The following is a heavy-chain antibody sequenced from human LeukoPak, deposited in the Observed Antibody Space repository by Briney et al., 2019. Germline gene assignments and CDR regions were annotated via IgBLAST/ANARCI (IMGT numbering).Heavy chain of an antibody. CDR3: ARQRKVYCTNGVCPTEFDP. CDR2: IYTSGTT. CDR1: GGSISSYS. V-gene: IGHV4-4*07. Sequence: SETLSLTCTVSGGSISSYSWSWIRQPAGKGLEWIGHIYTSGTTNYNPSLKSRVAMSVDTSNNQFSLKLSSVTAADTAVYYCARQRKVYCTNGVCPTEFDPWGQGTLVTVSS. D-gene: IGHD2-8*01. J-gene: IGHJ5*02.